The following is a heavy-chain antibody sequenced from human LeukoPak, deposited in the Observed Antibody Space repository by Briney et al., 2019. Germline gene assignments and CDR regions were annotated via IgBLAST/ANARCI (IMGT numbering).Heavy chain of an antibody. Sequence: ASVKVSCKASGYTFTGYYMHWVRQAPGQGLEWMGWINPNSGGTSYAQKFQGRVTMTRDTSISTAYMELSRLRSDDTAVYYCARDPGYSSGWYVYYYYYMDVWGKGTTVTVSS. CDR2: INPNSGGT. D-gene: IGHD6-19*01. V-gene: IGHV1-2*02. CDR1: GYTFTGYY. J-gene: IGHJ6*03. CDR3: ARDPGYSSGWYVYYYYYMDV.